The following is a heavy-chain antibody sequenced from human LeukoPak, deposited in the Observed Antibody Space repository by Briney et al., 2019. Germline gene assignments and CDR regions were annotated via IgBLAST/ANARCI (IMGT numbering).Heavy chain of an antibody. CDR1: GFTFSSYA. Sequence: PGGSLRLSCAASGFTFSSYAMSWVRQAPGKGLEWVSAISGSVGSTYYADSVKGRFTISRDNSKNTLYLQMNSLRAEDTAVYYCAKRSSGYYYVPFDAFDIWGQGTMVTVSS. V-gene: IGHV3-23*01. CDR3: AKRSSGYYYVPFDAFDI. D-gene: IGHD3-22*01. J-gene: IGHJ3*02. CDR2: ISGSVGST.